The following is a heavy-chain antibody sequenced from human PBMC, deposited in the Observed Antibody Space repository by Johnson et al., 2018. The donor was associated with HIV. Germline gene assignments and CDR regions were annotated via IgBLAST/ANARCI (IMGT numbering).Heavy chain of an antibody. CDR1: EFAFSSYD. V-gene: IGHV3-13*01. CDR3: ARYRRNRQWQRLDAFDI. D-gene: IGHD6-19*01. CDR2: IGTAGDT. Sequence: VQLVESGGGLVQPGGSLRLPCAASEFAFSSYDMHWVRQAPGKGLEWVSSIGTAGDTYYSGSVKGRFTISRENAKNSLHLQMNSLRAEDTAFYYCARYRRNRQWQRLDAFDIWGQGTMVIVSS. J-gene: IGHJ3*02.